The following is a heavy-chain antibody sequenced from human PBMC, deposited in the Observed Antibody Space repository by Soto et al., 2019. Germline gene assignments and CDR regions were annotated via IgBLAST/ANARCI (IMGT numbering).Heavy chain of an antibody. CDR1: GYTFTNYA. CDR2: INAGNGNT. J-gene: IGHJ5*02. CDR3: GRRSGLNWFDP. Sequence: QVQLVQSGAEVKKPGASVKVSCKASGYTFTNYAMHWVRQAPGQRLEWMGWINAGNGNTKYSQKFQGRVTVTRDTSASTAYMELSSLRSEDTAVYYSGRRSGLNWFDPWGQVTLVTVSS. V-gene: IGHV1-3*01.